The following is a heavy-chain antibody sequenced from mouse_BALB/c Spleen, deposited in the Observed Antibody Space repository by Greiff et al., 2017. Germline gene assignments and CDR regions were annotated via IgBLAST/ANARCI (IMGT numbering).Heavy chain of an antibody. CDR3: ARLLFDY. CDR2: ISSGSSTI. V-gene: IGHV5-17*02. CDR1: GFTFSSFG. J-gene: IGHJ2*01. D-gene: IGHD2-1*01. Sequence: EVNVVESGGGLVQPGGSRKLSCAASGFTFSSFGMHWVRQAPEKGLEWVAYISSGSSTIYYADTVKGRFTISRDNPKNTLFLQMTSLRSEDTAMYYCARLLFDYWGQGTTLTVSS.